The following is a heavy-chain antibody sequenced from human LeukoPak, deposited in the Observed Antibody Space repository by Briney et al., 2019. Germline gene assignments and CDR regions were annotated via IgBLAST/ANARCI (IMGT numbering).Heavy chain of an antibody. CDR3: ARRSSSWFPFDY. Sequence: KPSETLSPTRAVSGYSISSGYYWGWIRPPPGKGREWIGSIYHSGSTYYNPSLKSRVTISVDTSKNQFSLKLSSVTAADTAVYYCARRSSSWFPFDYWGQGTLVTVSS. J-gene: IGHJ4*02. V-gene: IGHV4-38-2*01. D-gene: IGHD6-13*01. CDR1: GYSISSGYY. CDR2: IYHSGST.